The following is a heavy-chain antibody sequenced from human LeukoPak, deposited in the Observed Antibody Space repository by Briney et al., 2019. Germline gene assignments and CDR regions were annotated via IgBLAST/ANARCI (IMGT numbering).Heavy chain of an antibody. CDR3: TRAIRFDAFDI. J-gene: IGHJ3*02. V-gene: IGHV3-49*03. CDR2: IRCRDYGGTT. CDR1: GFTYGVYD. Sequence: QSGGPLSLLCTAWGFTYGVYDMMGLRHARGRGREGLGFIRCRDYGGTTEYSESVKHSFTISSEDFNSTAYLQMNSLKTEDTAVYYCTRAIRFDAFDIWGQGTMVTVSS.